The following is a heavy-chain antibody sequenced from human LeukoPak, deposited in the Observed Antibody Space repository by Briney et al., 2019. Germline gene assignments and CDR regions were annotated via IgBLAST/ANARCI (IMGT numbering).Heavy chain of an antibody. CDR1: GWSFSGYY. Sequence: SETLSLTCAVYGWSFSGYYWSWIRQPPGKGLEWIGYIYYSGSTNYNPSLKSRVTISVDTSKNQFSLKLSSVTAADTAVYYCAGTYYYDSSGYFFDYWGQGTLVTVSS. CDR3: AGTYYYDSSGYFFDY. J-gene: IGHJ4*02. V-gene: IGHV4-59*01. D-gene: IGHD3-22*01. CDR2: IYYSGST.